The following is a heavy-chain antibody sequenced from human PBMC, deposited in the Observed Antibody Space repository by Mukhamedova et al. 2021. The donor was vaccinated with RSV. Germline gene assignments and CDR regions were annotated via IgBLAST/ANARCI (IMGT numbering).Heavy chain of an antibody. CDR3: ARDPPSSDAARLFDY. J-gene: IGHJ4*02. Sequence: GFEYMGFISAYNGNRNYAQKFQDRVTLTTDTSTNTAYMELRSLTSDDTAVYYCARDPPSSDAARLFDYWGQGTLVTVSS. D-gene: IGHD6-25*01. CDR2: ISAYNGNR. V-gene: IGHV1-18*01.